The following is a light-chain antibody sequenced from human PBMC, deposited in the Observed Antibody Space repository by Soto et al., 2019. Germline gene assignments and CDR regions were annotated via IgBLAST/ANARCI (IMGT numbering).Light chain of an antibody. CDR1: ESVSSY. V-gene: IGKV3-15*01. Sequence: ETVMTQSPATLSVSPGERATLSCRASESVSSYLAWYQQKPGQAPRLLIYGASARATGVPARFSGSGSGTDFTRILSSLQPEDFAVYYCHQYLNWPQAFGQGTKVEIK. CDR3: HQYLNWPQA. J-gene: IGKJ1*01. CDR2: GAS.